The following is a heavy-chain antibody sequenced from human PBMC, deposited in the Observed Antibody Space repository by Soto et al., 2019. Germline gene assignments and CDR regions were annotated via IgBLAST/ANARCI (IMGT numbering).Heavy chain of an antibody. D-gene: IGHD3-10*01. J-gene: IGHJ4*02. V-gene: IGHV3-30*03. Sequence: GASVKRSCVRSGFNVSNYGMHSFRQPPSKGLEWVALISGDGDKRCYAGSVGGRLIISRDNSKDTLYLQMNSLGPDDTAVYFCAAARVRSVCGNSFDYWRQGSPVTVSS. CDR3: AAARVRSVCGNSFDY. CDR1: GFNVSNYG. CDR2: ISGDGDKR.